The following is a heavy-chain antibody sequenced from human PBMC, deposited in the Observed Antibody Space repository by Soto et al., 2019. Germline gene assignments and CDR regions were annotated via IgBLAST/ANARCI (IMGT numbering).Heavy chain of an antibody. CDR3: ARARDNDCGGDCYAEEYWYFDL. CDR1: GYTFTSYG. CDR2: ISAYNGNT. D-gene: IGHD2-21*02. J-gene: IGHJ2*01. Sequence: QVQLVQSGAEVKKPGASVKVSCKASGYTFTSYGISWARQAPGQGLEWMGWISAYNGNTNYAQKLQGRVTMTTDTSTSTAYMELRSLRSDDTAVYYCARARDNDCGGDCYAEEYWYFDLWGRGTLVTVSS. V-gene: IGHV1-18*01.